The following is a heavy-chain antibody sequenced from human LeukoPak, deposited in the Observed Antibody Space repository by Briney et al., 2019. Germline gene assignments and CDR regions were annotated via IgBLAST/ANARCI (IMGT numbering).Heavy chain of an antibody. CDR2: INPNSGGT. J-gene: IGHJ5*02. CDR3: ARDGYDYSNYGPFDP. D-gene: IGHD4-4*01. Sequence: ASVKVSCKASGYTFTGYYMHWVRQAPGQGLEWMGWINPNSGGTNYAQKFQGRVTMTRDTSISTAYMELSRLRPDDTAVYYCARDGYDYSNYGPFDPWGQGTLVTVSS. CDR1: GYTFTGYY. V-gene: IGHV1-2*02.